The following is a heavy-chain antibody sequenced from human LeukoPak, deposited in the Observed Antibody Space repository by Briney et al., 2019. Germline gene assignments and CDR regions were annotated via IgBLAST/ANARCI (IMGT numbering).Heavy chain of an antibody. V-gene: IGHV4-34*01. D-gene: IGHD1-26*01. J-gene: IGHJ4*02. Sequence: PSETLSLTCAVYGGSFSGYYWSWIRQPPGKGLEWIGEINHSGSTNYNPSLKSRVTISVDTSKNQFSLKLSSVTAADTAVYYCAXXRXLPSXDPTGDYWGQGTLVTVSS. CDR2: INHSGST. CDR3: AXXRXLPSXDPTGDY. CDR1: GGSFSGYY.